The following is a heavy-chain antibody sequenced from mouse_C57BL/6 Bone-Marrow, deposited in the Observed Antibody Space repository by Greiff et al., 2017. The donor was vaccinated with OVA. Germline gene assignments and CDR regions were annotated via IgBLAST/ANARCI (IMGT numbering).Heavy chain of an antibody. D-gene: IGHD2-2*01. J-gene: IGHJ3*01. V-gene: IGHV1-82*01. CDR1: GYAFSSSW. CDR3: AREAGYDVRFAY. CDR2: IYPGDRDT. Sequence: QVQLQQSGPELVKPGASVKISCKASGYAFSSSWMNWVKQRPGKGLEWIGRIYPGDRDTNYNGKFKGKATLTADKSSSTAYMQLSSLTSEDSAVYFCAREAGYDVRFAYWGQGTLVTVSA.